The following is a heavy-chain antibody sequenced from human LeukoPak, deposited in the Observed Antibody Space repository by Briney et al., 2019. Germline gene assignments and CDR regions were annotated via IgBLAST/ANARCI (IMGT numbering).Heavy chain of an antibody. D-gene: IGHD4-17*01. CDR3: AREGDYGDYAHDAFDI. V-gene: IGHV1-8*03. Sequence: ASVKVSCKASGYTFTSYDINWVRQATGQGLEWMGWMNPNSGNTGYAQKFQGRVTITRNTSISTAYMELSSLRSEDTAVYYCAREGDYGDYAHDAFDIWGQGTMVTVSS. CDR2: MNPNSGNT. J-gene: IGHJ3*02. CDR1: GYTFTSYD.